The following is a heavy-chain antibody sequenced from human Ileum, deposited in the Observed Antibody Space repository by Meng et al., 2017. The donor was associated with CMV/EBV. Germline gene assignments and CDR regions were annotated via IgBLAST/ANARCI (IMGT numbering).Heavy chain of an antibody. D-gene: IGHD2-15*01. V-gene: IGHV3-23*01. CDR3: AKGYYCSGGSCYFDY. CDR1: GVTLSNDV. CDR2: SSDSGGRK. Sequence: GVTLSNDVVAVGRQAAGKGVEGVSASSDSGGRKYDADYVKGRFTITRDNSKNTLYLQMNSLRAEDTAIYYCAKGYYCSGGSCYFDYWGQGTLVTVSS. J-gene: IGHJ4*02.